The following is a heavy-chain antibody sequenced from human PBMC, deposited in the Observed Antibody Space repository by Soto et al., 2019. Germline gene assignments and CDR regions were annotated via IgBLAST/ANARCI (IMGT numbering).Heavy chain of an antibody. D-gene: IGHD6-13*01. CDR3: AKDLNSSSWYDWFDP. CDR1: GFTFSSCG. V-gene: IGHV3-30*18. J-gene: IGHJ5*02. CDR2: ISYDGSNK. Sequence: QVQLVESGGGVVQPGRSLRLSCAASGFTFSSCGMHWVRQAPGKGLEWVAVISYDGSNKYYADSVKGRFTISRDNSKNTLYLQMNSLRAEDTAVYYCAKDLNSSSWYDWFDPWGQGTLVTVSS.